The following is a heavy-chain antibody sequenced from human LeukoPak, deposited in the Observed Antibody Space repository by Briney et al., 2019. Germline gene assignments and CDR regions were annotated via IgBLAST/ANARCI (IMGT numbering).Heavy chain of an antibody. J-gene: IGHJ3*02. D-gene: IGHD3-10*01. CDR1: GYTFTSYG. V-gene: IGHV1-18*01. CDR2: ISAYNGNT. Sequence: GASVKVSCKASGYTFTSYGISWVRQAPGQGLEWMGWISAYNGNTNYAQKLQGRVTMTTDTSTSTDYMELRSLRSDDTAVYYCARDPGEADDAFDIWGQGTMVTVSS. CDR3: ARDPGEADDAFDI.